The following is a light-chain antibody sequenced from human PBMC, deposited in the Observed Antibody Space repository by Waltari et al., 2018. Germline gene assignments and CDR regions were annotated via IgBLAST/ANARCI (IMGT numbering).Light chain of an antibody. Sequence: QSVLTQPPSASGTPGQRVTISCSGSGAKIGSNTVAWYQQLPGTAPKLLMYSNNERPSGVPDRFSGSKSGTSASLAISGLQSEDEAEYYCAAWDDSLNSPVFGGGSKLTVL. CDR2: SNN. CDR1: GAKIGSNT. J-gene: IGLJ3*02. CDR3: AAWDDSLNSPV. V-gene: IGLV1-44*01.